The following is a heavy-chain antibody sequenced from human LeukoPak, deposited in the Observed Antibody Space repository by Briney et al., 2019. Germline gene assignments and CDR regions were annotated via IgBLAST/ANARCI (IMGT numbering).Heavy chain of an antibody. CDR3: AKDRTGLLVVPAALEY. D-gene: IGHD2-2*01. J-gene: IGHJ4*02. V-gene: IGHV3-30*18. Sequence: PGRSLRLSCAASAFTFRNYAMHWVRQAPGKGLEWVAVISHDERNIYYADSVKGRFTISRDNSKNTLYLQMNSLRAEDTAVYYCAKDRTGLLVVPAALEYWGQGTLVTVSS. CDR2: ISHDERNI. CDR1: AFTFRNYA.